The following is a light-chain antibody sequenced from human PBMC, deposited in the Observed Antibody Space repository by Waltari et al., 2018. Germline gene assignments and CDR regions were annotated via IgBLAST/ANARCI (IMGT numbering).Light chain of an antibody. J-gene: IGLJ3*02. Sequence: QSVLTQPPSVSGTPGQGVTISCSGSSSNIGTNYVYWYQQLPRTAPNLLIFRNDQGPPGVPGRFSASKSGTSASLAISGLRSEDEADYYCAAWDDGLSGPVFGGGTKLTVL. CDR2: RND. CDR1: SSNIGTNY. V-gene: IGLV1-47*01. CDR3: AAWDDGLSGPV.